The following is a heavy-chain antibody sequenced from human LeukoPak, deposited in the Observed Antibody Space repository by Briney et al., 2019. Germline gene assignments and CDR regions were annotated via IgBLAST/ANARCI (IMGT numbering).Heavy chain of an antibody. V-gene: IGHV3-33*06. D-gene: IGHD1-26*01. Sequence: PGGSLRLSCAASGFTFSNAWMSWVRQAPGKGLEWVAVIWYDGSNKYYADSVKGRFTISRDNSKNTLYLQMNSLRAEDTAVYYCAKDVGAINDAFDIWGQGTMVTVSS. J-gene: IGHJ3*02. CDR3: AKDVGAINDAFDI. CDR2: IWYDGSNK. CDR1: GFTFSNAW.